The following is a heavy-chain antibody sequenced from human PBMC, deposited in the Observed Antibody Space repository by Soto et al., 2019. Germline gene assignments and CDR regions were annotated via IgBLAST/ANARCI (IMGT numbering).Heavy chain of an antibody. CDR3: AKDKGPYYNFWSGQRWFDP. V-gene: IGHV3-30*18. Sequence: GGSLRLSCAASGFTFSTHGMHWVRQAPGKGPEWVAVISHDGSKKYYVESVEGRFSISRDNSKSIVHLQMNNVRTEDTAVYYCAKDKGPYYNFWSGQRWFDPWGQGTLVTVSS. CDR1: GFTFSTHG. CDR2: ISHDGSKK. D-gene: IGHD3-3*01. J-gene: IGHJ5*02.